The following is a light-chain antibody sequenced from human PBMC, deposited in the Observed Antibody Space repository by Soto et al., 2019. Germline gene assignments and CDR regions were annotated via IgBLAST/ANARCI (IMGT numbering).Light chain of an antibody. CDR2: EVT. V-gene: IGLV2-14*01. CDR3: NSYTRFSTYV. CDR1: SSDVGLYDF. J-gene: IGLJ1*01. Sequence: QSVLTQPASVSGSPGQSITISCTPASSDVGLYDFVSWYQQHPGKAPKLLIYEVTYRPSGVSSRFSGSKSGNTASLTISGLQAEDEADYYCNSYTRFSTYVFGTGTKVTVL.